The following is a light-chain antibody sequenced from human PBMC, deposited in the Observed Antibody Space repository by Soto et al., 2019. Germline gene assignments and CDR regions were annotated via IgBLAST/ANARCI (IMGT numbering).Light chain of an antibody. CDR2: DVS. CDR3: SSCTGSSTL. CDR1: SSDVNTYNY. V-gene: IGLV2-14*03. Sequence: QSVLTQPASVSGSPGQSITISCTGTSSDVNTYNYVSWYQQHPGRAPQLIIYDVSYRPSGVSNRFSGSKSDNTASLTISGLQADDEADYYCSSCTGSSTLFGGGTKLTVL. J-gene: IGLJ2*01.